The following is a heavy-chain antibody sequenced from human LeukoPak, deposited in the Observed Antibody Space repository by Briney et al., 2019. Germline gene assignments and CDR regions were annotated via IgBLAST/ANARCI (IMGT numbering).Heavy chain of an antibody. Sequence: GGSLRLSCAASGFTFSDHYMDWIRQAPGKVLEWVARIRNKANSYSTEYAASVEGRFTISRDDSKSSLFLQMNTLKTEDTAVYYCARYQLPVRYFDFWGQGTLVTVSS. V-gene: IGHV3-72*01. CDR3: ARYQLPVRYFDF. CDR2: IRNKANSYST. J-gene: IGHJ4*02. D-gene: IGHD2-2*01. CDR1: GFTFSDHY.